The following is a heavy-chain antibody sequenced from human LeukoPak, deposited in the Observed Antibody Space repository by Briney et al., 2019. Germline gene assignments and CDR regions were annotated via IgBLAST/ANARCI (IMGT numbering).Heavy chain of an antibody. D-gene: IGHD6-19*01. V-gene: IGHV3-21*01. Sequence: PGGSLRLSCAASGFTFKSYPMNWVRQAPGKGLEWVSSISAGSGSIYYTDSVKGRFTISRDNAKNSLYLQMNSLRAEDTAVYFCARDGIMTSSGWDFDYWGQGTLVTVSS. CDR1: GFTFKSYP. J-gene: IGHJ4*02. CDR2: ISAGSGSI. CDR3: ARDGIMTSSGWDFDY.